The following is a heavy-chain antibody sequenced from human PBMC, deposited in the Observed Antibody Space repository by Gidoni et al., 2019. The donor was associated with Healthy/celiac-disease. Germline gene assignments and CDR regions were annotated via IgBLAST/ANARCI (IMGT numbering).Heavy chain of an antibody. D-gene: IGHD4-17*01. CDR2: ISSIGSTI. CDR3: ARDISEIAALDYGDYEP. CDR1: GFTCSSYS. V-gene: IGHV3-21*01. Sequence: EVQLVESGGGLVKPGGSLRLSCAASGFTCSSYSMNWVRQAPGKGLEWVSSISSIGSTIYYADSVKGRFTISRDNAKNSLYLQMNSLRAEDTAVYYCARDISEIAALDYGDYEPWGQGTLVTVSS. J-gene: IGHJ5*02.